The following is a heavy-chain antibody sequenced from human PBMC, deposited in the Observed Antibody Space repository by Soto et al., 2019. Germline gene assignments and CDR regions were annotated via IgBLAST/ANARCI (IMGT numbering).Heavy chain of an antibody. V-gene: IGHV4-34*01. J-gene: IGHJ6*02. D-gene: IGHD3-16*02. CDR1: GGSFSGYY. CDR2: INHSGST. Sequence: QVQLQQWGAGLLKPSETLSLTCAVYGGSFSGYYCSWIRQPPGKGLEWIGEINHSGSTNYNPSLKSRVTISVDTSKNQFSLKLSSVTAADTAVYYCARGKWRFRLGELSLFYYYYYGMDVWGQGTTVTVSS. CDR3: ARGKWRFRLGELSLFYYYYYGMDV.